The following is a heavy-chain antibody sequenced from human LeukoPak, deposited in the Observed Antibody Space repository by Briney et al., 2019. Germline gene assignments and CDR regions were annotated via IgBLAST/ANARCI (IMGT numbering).Heavy chain of an antibody. CDR2: IIPIFGTA. D-gene: IGHD3-22*01. CDR1: GGTFSSYG. CDR3: AREGRGYYDSSGYYGDAFDI. Sequence: SVKVSCKDSGGTFSSYGISWVRQAPGQGLEWMGGIIPIFGTANYAQKFQGRVTITADESTSTAYMEMSSLRSEDTAVYYCAREGRGYYDSSGYYGDAFDIWGQGTMVTVSS. J-gene: IGHJ3*02. V-gene: IGHV1-69*13.